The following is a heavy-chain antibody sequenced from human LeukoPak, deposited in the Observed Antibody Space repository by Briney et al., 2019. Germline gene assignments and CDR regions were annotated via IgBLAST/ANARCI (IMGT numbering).Heavy chain of an antibody. V-gene: IGHV4-59*01. Sequence: SETLSLTCTVSGGSISSYYWSWIRQPPGKGLEWIGYIYYSGSTNYNPSLKSRVTISVDTSKNQFSLKLSSVTAADTAVYYCARRCSGGSCYYYFGYWGQGTPVTVSS. CDR1: GGSISSYY. D-gene: IGHD2-15*01. CDR3: ARRCSGGSCYYYFGY. CDR2: IYYSGST. J-gene: IGHJ4*02.